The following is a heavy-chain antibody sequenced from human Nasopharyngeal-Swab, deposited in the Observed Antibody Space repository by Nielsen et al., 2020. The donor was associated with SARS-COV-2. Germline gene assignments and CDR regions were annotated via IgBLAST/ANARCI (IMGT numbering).Heavy chain of an antibody. Sequence: VGQAPGQGLEWMGWINTNTGNPTYAQGFTGRFVFSLDTSVSTAYLQISSLKAEDTAVYYCASHYDSSGYYYRFLGAFDIWGQGTMVTVSS. J-gene: IGHJ3*02. CDR3: ASHYDSSGYYYRFLGAFDI. CDR2: INTNTGNP. V-gene: IGHV7-4-1*02. D-gene: IGHD3-22*01.